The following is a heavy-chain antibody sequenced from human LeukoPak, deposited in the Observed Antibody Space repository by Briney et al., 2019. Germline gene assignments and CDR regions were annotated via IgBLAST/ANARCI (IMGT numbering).Heavy chain of an antibody. CDR1: GDSISGSTYY. J-gene: IGHJ4*02. CDR2: LFYSGST. V-gene: IGHV4-39*01. Sequence: KPSETLSLTCTVSGDSISGSTYYWGWIRQPPGKGLEWIVSLFYSGSTYYNPSLKSRVTISVDTSKNQFSLKLRSVTAADTAVYYCARHGGPRSNSFQLPLDYWGQGTLVTVSS. CDR3: ARHGGPRSNSFQLPLDY. D-gene: IGHD2-2*01.